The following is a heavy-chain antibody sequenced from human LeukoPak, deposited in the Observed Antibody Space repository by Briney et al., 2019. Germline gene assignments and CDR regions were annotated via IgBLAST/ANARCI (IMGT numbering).Heavy chain of an antibody. Sequence: GGSLRLSCAASGFTVITNDMTWVRQAPGKGLERVSVLYSDGNTKYADSVQGRFTISRDNSKNTLYLEMNSLSPDDTAVYYCARGVEPLAANTLAYWGQGTLVAVSS. CDR3: ARGVEPLAANTLAY. V-gene: IGHV3-53*01. CDR2: LYSDGNT. D-gene: IGHD1-14*01. J-gene: IGHJ4*02. CDR1: GFTVITND.